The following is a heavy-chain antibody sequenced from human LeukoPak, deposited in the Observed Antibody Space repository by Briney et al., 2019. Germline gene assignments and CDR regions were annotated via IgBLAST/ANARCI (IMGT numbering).Heavy chain of an antibody. CDR3: ARLIPRGSAFDI. Sequence: SETLSLTCALYGGSFSGNYWSWIRQPPGKGLEWIGEINHSGSTNYNPSLKSRVTISVDTSKNQFSLKLSSVTAADTAVYYCARLIPRGSAFDIWGQGTMVTVSS. D-gene: IGHD3-10*01. CDR2: INHSGST. V-gene: IGHV4-34*01. CDR1: GGSFSGNY. J-gene: IGHJ3*02.